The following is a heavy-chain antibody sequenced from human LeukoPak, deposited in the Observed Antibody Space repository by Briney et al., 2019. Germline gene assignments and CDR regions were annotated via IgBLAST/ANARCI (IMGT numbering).Heavy chain of an antibody. J-gene: IGHJ6*02. D-gene: IGHD2-2*01. CDR3: SLTSSSCYSTGLWDCVMPNYYYYYGMDV. CDR1: GYTFTSYG. CDR2: IGAYNGNT. V-gene: IGHV1-18*01. Sequence: ASVNVSCKDSGYTFTSYGISWVRQAPGQGLEWMGWIGAYNGNTNYAQKLQGRVTMTTDTSTSTAYMELRSLRSDDTAVYYCSLTSSSCYSTGLWDCVMPNYYYYYGMDVWGQGTTVTVSS.